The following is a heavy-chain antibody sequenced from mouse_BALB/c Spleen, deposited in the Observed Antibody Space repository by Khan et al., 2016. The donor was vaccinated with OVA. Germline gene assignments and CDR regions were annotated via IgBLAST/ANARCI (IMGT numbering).Heavy chain of an antibody. J-gene: IGHJ4*01. V-gene: IGHV3-2*02. D-gene: IGHD2-3*01. Sequence: VQLKQSGPGLVKPSQSLSLTCTVTGYSITSDYAWNWIRQFPGNKLEWMGYISSSGSTNYNPALTSRISITRDTSKNQFFLQLNSVTTEYTATYYCARDGSRYNYAMDYWGQGTSVTVSS. CDR2: ISSSGST. CDR1: GYSITSDYA. CDR3: ARDGSRYNYAMDY.